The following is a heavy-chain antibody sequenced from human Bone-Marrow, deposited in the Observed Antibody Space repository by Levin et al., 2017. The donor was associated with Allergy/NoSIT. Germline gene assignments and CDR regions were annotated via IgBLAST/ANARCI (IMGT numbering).Heavy chain of an antibody. J-gene: IGHJ6*02. D-gene: IGHD3-10*01. V-gene: IGHV3-33*06. CDR1: GFIFRNYG. Sequence: GGFLRLSCAASGFIFRNYGMHWVRQAPGKGLEWVAVVWNNGNQKDYADSVKGRFTISRDNSRNTVDLQMNSLRAADTAVYFCAKDVWRPLWDYYAMDVWGRGTTVTVS. CDR2: VWNNGNQK. CDR3: AKDVWRPLWDYYAMDV.